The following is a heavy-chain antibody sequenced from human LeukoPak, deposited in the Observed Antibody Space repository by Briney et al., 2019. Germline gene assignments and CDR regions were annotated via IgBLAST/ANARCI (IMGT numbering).Heavy chain of an antibody. CDR3: TRAYYGSEDY. J-gene: IGHJ4*02. Sequence: GGSLRLSCAASGFTFSNYWMHWVRQTPGKGLVWVSRINSDASVTTYADSVKGRFTISRDNAKNTLYLQMNSLRDDDTAVYYCTRAYYGSEDYWGQGTLVTVSS. V-gene: IGHV3-74*01. CDR1: GFTFSNYW. CDR2: INSDASVT. D-gene: IGHD3-22*01.